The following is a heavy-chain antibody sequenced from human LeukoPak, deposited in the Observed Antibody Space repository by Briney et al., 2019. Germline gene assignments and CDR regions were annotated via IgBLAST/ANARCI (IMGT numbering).Heavy chain of an antibody. J-gene: IGHJ6*02. D-gene: IGHD3-22*01. CDR3: ARSIGSSGYNYYGMNV. CDR1: GGSISSGSYY. CDR2: IYTSGST. V-gene: IGHV4-61*02. Sequence: PSETLSLTCTVSGGSISSGSYYWSWIRQPAGKGLEWIGRIYTSGSTNYNPSLKSRVTISVDTSKNEFSLKLNSVTAADTAVYYCARSIGSSGYNYYGMNVWGQGTTVTVS.